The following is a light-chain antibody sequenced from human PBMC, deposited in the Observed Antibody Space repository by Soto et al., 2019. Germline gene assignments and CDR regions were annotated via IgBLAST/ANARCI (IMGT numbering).Light chain of an antibody. Sequence: QSVLTQPAAVSGSPAQSITISCTVTNSDVGGYNYVSWYQQHPGKAPKLMIFDVSNRPSGVSNRFSGSKSGNTASLTISGLQAEDEADYYCTSWTTSNSYVFGTGTKVTVL. V-gene: IGLV2-14*01. CDR1: NSDVGGYNY. CDR3: TSWTTSNSYV. CDR2: DVS. J-gene: IGLJ1*01.